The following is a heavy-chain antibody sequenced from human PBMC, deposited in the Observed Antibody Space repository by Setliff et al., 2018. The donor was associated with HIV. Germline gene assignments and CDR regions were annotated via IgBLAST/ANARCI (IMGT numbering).Heavy chain of an antibody. CDR2: IKQDGSEK. D-gene: IGHD3-22*01. V-gene: IGHV3-7*01. Sequence: PGASLKISCAASGFTFSSYWMSWVRQAPGKGLEWVANIKQDGSEKYYVDSVKGRFTISRDNAKKTLYLQMNSLRAEDTAVYYCARDYHAFRMIVVVDNYYGMDVWGQGTTVTVSS. J-gene: IGHJ6*02. CDR3: ARDYHAFRMIVVVDNYYGMDV. CDR1: GFTFSSYW.